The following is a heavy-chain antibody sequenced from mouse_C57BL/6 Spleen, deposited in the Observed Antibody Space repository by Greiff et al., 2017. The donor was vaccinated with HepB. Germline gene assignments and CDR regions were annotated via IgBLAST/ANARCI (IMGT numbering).Heavy chain of an antibody. Sequence: QVQLQQPGAELVKPGASVKLSCKASGYTFTSYWMHWVKQRPGQGLEWIGMIHPNSGSTNYNEKFKSKATLTVDKSSRTAYMQLSSLTSEDSAVYYCARGKISGNSYYFGWWGEGTTLTGSA. V-gene: IGHV1-64*01. D-gene: IGHD1-3*01. CDR2: IHPNSGST. CDR1: GYTFTSYW. J-gene: IGHJ2*01. CDR3: ARGKISGNSYYFGW.